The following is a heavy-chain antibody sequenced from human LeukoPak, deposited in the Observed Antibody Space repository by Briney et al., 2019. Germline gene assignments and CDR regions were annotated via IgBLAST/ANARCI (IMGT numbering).Heavy chain of an antibody. V-gene: IGHV4-59*01. D-gene: IGHD1-26*01. CDR3: ARGSYSGSYYFDY. Sequence: SETLSLTCTVSGGSINSYYWNWIRQPPGKGLEWIGYIYYSGSTDYSPSLKSRVTVSVDTSKNQFSLKLSSVTAAATAVYYCARGSYSGSYYFDYWGQGTLVTVSS. CDR1: GGSINSYY. J-gene: IGHJ4*02. CDR2: IYYSGST.